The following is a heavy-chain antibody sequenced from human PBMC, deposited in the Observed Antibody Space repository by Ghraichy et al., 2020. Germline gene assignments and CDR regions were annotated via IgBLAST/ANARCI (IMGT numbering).Heavy chain of an antibody. V-gene: IGHV3-48*03. Sequence: GGSLRLSCTASGFTFSNYEMNWVRQAPGKGLEWVSYISSSGVTIYYADSVKGRFTISRDNAKNSLYLQMNSLRAEDTAVYYCVRSNRDYGDGDAFDIWGQGTMVTVSS. CDR3: VRSNRDYGDGDAFDI. CDR1: GFTFSNYE. CDR2: ISSSGVTI. J-gene: IGHJ3*02. D-gene: IGHD4-17*01.